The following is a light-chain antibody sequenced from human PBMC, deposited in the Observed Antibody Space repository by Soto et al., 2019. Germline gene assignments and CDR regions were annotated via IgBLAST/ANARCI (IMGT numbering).Light chain of an antibody. V-gene: IGKV4-1*01. CDR2: WAS. Sequence: DIVMTQSPDSLAVSLGERATINCKSSQSVLYSSNNKNYLALYQQKAGQPPKLLIYWASTGESGVPDRFSGSWSGTDFTLTISSLQAEDVAVYYCQQYYSSPLPFGGGTKVEIK. J-gene: IGKJ4*01. CDR1: QSVLYSSNNKNY. CDR3: QQYYSSPLP.